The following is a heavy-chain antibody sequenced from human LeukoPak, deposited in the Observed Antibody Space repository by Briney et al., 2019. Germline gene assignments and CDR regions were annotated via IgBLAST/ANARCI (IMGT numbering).Heavy chain of an antibody. D-gene: IGHD3-22*01. Sequence: GGSLRLSCAASGFTFSSFWMSWVRQAPGKGLEGVANIKQDGSEEYYVDSVKGRFTISRDNAKNSLYLQMNSLRAEDTAVYYCARWEGNGYYFDYRGQGTLVTVSS. V-gene: IGHV3-7*01. CDR3: ARWEGNGYYFDY. J-gene: IGHJ4*02. CDR1: GFTFSSFW. CDR2: IKQDGSEE.